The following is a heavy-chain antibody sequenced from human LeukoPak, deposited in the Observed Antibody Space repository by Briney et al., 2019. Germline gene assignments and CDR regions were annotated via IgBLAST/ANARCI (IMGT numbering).Heavy chain of an antibody. Sequence: ASVKVSCKASGYTFTSYYIHWVRQAPGQGLEWMGIINPSTTSTTYTQKFQGRVTMTEDTSTDTAYMELSSLRSEDTAVYYCATMVRGVIITDFDYWGQGTLVTVSS. V-gene: IGHV1-46*01. CDR3: ATMVRGVIITDFDY. CDR2: INPSTTST. J-gene: IGHJ4*02. CDR1: GYTFTSYY. D-gene: IGHD3-10*01.